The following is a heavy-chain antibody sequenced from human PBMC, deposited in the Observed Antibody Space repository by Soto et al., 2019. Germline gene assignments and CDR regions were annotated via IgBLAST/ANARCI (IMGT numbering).Heavy chain of an antibody. Sequence: PXVCLRLSCGACGFSVSDYYVSWIRQAPGKGLEWVSYISSSSSYTNYADSVKGRFTISRDNAKNSLYLQMNSLRAEDTAVYYCARNHNWNDEISYYYYGMDVWGQRTTVTVSS. J-gene: IGHJ6*02. CDR2: ISSSSSYT. D-gene: IGHD1-20*01. V-gene: IGHV3-11*06. CDR3: ARNHNWNDEISYYYYGMDV. CDR1: GFSVSDYY.